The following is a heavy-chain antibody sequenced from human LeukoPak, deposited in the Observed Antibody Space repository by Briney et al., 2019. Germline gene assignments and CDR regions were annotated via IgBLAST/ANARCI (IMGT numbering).Heavy chain of an antibody. CDR2: ISTYNGNT. D-gene: IGHD4-23*01. CDR3: ARVMTTVVTAHAFDI. CDR1: GYTFTRDA. V-gene: IGHV1-18*01. Sequence: GASVKVSCKPSGYTFTRDAISWMRQAPGQGLEWMGWISTYNGNTNYAPNLQGRVTMTTDTSTTTAYMELRSLRSDDTAVYYCARVMTTVVTAHAFDIWGQGTMVTVSS. J-gene: IGHJ3*02.